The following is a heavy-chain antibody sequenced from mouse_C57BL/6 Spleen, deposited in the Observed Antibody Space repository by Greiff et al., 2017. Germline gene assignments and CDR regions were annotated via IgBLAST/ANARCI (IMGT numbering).Heavy chain of an antibody. D-gene: IGHD4-1*01. CDR3: AREGANWTDAMAY. Sequence: QVQLQQPGAELVKPGASVKLSCKASGYTFTSYWMHWVKQRPGQGLEWIGMIHPTSGSTNYNEKFKSKATLTVDKSSSPAYMQLSSLTSEDSAVYYCAREGANWTDAMAYWGQGTSVTVSS. CDR2: IHPTSGST. CDR1: GYTFTSYW. V-gene: IGHV1-64*01. J-gene: IGHJ4*01.